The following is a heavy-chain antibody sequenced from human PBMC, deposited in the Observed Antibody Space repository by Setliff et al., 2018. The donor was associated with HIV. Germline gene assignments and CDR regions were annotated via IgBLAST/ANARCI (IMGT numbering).Heavy chain of an antibody. V-gene: IGHV3-9*01. CDR1: GFIFNNYA. J-gene: IGHJ6*03. CDR2: ISWNSDIM. CDR3: VKDGSGTGRNFFYMDG. Sequence: AGGSLRLSCEGSGFIFNNYAMHWVRLRPGKGLEWVSGISWNSDIMDYADSVRGRFIISRDNVKNSLHLQMNSLTSEDTALYYCVKDGSGTGRNFFYMDGWGKGTTVTVSS. D-gene: IGHD3-9*01.